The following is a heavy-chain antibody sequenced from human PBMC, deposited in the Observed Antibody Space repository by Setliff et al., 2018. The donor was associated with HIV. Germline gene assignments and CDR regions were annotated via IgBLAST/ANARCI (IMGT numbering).Heavy chain of an antibody. CDR3: ARGRKKTLAVSGTRYFDF. V-gene: IGHV4-59*12. CDR2: IFPGGAT. Sequence: SETLSLTCTVSGASFTSYYWSWIRHSPGKGLEWIGIIFPGGATNYNPSLTSRVTISVATSKNQFSPKLTSVTAADMGVYYCARGRKKTLAVSGTRYFDFWGQGTLVTVSS. CDR1: GASFTSYY. J-gene: IGHJ4*02. D-gene: IGHD6-19*01.